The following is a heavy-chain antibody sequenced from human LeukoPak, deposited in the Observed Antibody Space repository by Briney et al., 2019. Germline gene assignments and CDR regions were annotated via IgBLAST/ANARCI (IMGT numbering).Heavy chain of an antibody. V-gene: IGHV3-23*01. CDR1: GFTFSSYA. D-gene: IGHD3-22*01. Sequence: GGSLRLSCAASGFTFSSYAMSWVRQAPGKGLEWVSAISGSGGSTYYADSVKGRFTISRDNSKNTLYLQMNSLRAEDTAVYYCAKDLKSGDSSDYYGSWGQGTLVTVSS. CDR3: AKDLKSGDSSDYYGS. J-gene: IGHJ5*02. CDR2: ISGSGGST.